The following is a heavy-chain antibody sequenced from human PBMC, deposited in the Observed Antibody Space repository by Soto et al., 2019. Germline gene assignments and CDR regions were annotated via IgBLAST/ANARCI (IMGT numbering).Heavy chain of an antibody. D-gene: IGHD2-2*01. J-gene: IGHJ6*02. Sequence: GGALRLSCATSGFTFSSYAMSWVRQAPGKGLEWVSAISGSGGSTYYADSVKGRFTISRDNSKNTLYLQMNSLRAEDTAVYYCATPRPYCSSTSCYSYYYYGMDVWGQGTTVTV. CDR3: ATPRPYCSSTSCYSYYYYGMDV. V-gene: IGHV3-23*01. CDR2: ISGSGGST. CDR1: GFTFSSYA.